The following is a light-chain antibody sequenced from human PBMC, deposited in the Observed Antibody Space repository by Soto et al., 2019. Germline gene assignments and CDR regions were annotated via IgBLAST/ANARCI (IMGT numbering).Light chain of an antibody. V-gene: IGKV3-15*01. Sequence: EIVMTQSPATLPVSPGERATLSCRASQSVSSNLAWYQQKPGQAPRLLIYDASTRATGIPARFSGSGSGTEFTLNISSLQSEDFAVYYCQQHNNWPPWTFGQGTQVEIK. CDR1: QSVSSN. J-gene: IGKJ1*01. CDR3: QQHNNWPPWT. CDR2: DAS.